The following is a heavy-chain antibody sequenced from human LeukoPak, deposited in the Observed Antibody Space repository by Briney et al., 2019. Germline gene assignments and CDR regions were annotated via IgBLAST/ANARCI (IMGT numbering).Heavy chain of an antibody. Sequence: SETLSLTCTVSGGSISSDYWSWIRQSPGKGLEWIGYIDYSGTTNSNPSLRSRVTISLDMSKSQFSLNLSSVTAADTAVYYCARLLRSTTTSALWYFDLWGRGSLVTVSS. J-gene: IGHJ2*01. D-gene: IGHD4-17*01. V-gene: IGHV4-59*08. CDR1: GGSISSDY. CDR2: IDYSGTT. CDR3: ARLLRSTTTSALWYFDL.